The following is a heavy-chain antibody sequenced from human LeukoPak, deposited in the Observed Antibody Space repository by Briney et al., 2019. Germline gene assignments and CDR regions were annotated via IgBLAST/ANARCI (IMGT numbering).Heavy chain of an antibody. V-gene: IGHV3-23*01. J-gene: IGHJ4*02. CDR2: ISGSGDTT. Sequence: PGGSLRLSCAASGFTFSSYAMSWVRQAPGKGLEWVSTISGSGDTTYYADSVKGRFTISRDNAKNSLYLQMNSLRAEDTAVYYCARDGLVWDYYDSSGSLDYWGQGTLVTVSS. CDR3: ARDGLVWDYYDSSGSLDY. D-gene: IGHD3-22*01. CDR1: GFTFSSYA.